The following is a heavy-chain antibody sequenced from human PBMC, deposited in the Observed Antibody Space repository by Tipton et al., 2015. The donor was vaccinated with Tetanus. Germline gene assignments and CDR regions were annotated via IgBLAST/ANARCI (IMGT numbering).Heavy chain of an antibody. D-gene: IGHD6-6*01. Sequence: TLSLTCTVSGGSVSSGTYYWSWIRQPPGKGLEWIGYIYYTGSTNYNPSLKSRVTISIDTSKNQLSLKLSSVTAADTAVYYCARRSVSARFDDWGQGTLVTVSS. CDR3: ARRSVSARFDD. CDR1: GGSVSSGTYY. CDR2: IYYTGST. J-gene: IGHJ4*02. V-gene: IGHV4-61*01.